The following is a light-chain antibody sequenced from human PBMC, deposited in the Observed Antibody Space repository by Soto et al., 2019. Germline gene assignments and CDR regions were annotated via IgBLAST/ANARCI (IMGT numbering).Light chain of an antibody. CDR1: SSNIGSNP. Sequence: QSVLTQPPSASGTPGQRVTISCSGSSSNIGSNPVHWYQQVPGTAPKLLIHNNNQRPSGVPARFSGSKSGTSASLAISGLXXXXXXXXXCAAWDDSLNGVLFGGGTKLT. J-gene: IGLJ2*01. CDR2: NNN. CDR3: AAWDDSLNGVL. V-gene: IGLV1-44*01.